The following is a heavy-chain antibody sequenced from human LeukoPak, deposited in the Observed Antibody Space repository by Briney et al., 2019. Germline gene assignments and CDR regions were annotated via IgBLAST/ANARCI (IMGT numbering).Heavy chain of an antibody. CDR1: GYSFTSYW. V-gene: IGHV5-51*01. CDR3: ARLPSVRGVDRYFDY. CDR2: IYPGDSDT. J-gene: IGHJ4*02. Sequence: KTGESLQISGKGSGYSFTSYWIGWVRQLPGKGLEWMGIIYPGDSDTRDSPSFQGQVTISVDKSISTAYLQWSSLKASDTAMYYCARLPSVRGVDRYFDYWGQGTLVTVSS. D-gene: IGHD3-10*01.